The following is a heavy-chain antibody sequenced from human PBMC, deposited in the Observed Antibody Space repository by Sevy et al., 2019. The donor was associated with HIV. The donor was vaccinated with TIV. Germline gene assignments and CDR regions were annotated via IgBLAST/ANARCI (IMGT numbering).Heavy chain of an antibody. CDR3: PTVERSWFDP. CDR2: IIPIFGTA. CDR1: GGTFSSYA. V-gene: IGHV1-69*06. Sequence: ASVKVSCKASGGTFSSYAISWVRQAPGQGLEWMGGIIPIFGTANYAQKFQGRVTITADKSTSTAYMELSSLRSEDTAVYYCPTVERSWFDPWGQGTLVTVSS. J-gene: IGHJ5*02.